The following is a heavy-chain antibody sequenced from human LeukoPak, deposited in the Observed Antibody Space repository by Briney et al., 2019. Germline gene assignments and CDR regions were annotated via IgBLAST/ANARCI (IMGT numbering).Heavy chain of an antibody. J-gene: IGHJ4*02. CDR1: GSSFTSYW. CDR2: IYPGDSAT. CDR3: ARSTLTYYYDSSGYPLQNYFDY. V-gene: IGHV5-51*01. D-gene: IGHD3-22*01. Sequence: GGSLQISCQGSGSSFTSYWIGWGRKLPGKGLEWMGIIYPGDSATRYSPSFQGQVTISADKSISTAYLQWSSLKASDTAMYYCARSTLTYYYDSSGYPLQNYFDYWGQGTLVTVSS.